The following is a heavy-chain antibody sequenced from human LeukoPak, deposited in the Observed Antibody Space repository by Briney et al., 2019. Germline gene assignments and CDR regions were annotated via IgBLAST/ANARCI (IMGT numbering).Heavy chain of an antibody. Sequence: PSQTLSLTCTVSGGSISSGGYYWSWIRQPPGKGLEWIGEINHSGSTNYNPPLKSRVTISVDTSKNQFSLKLSSVTAADTAVYYCARWQWLVRAFDYWGQGTLVTVSS. D-gene: IGHD6-19*01. J-gene: IGHJ4*02. CDR1: GGSISSGGYY. CDR2: INHSGST. CDR3: ARWQWLVRAFDY. V-gene: IGHV4-30-2*01.